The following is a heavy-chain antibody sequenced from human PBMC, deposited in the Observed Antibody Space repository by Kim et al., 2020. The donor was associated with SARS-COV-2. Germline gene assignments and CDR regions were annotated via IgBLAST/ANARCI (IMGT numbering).Heavy chain of an antibody. CDR2: IIPIFGKA. Sequence: SVKVSCKASGGTFSSYAISWVRQAPGQGLEGMGGIIPIFGKANYAQKFKGRVTITADESTSTAYMERSSLRSEDTAVYYCARDREITGTTPWFDPWGQGTLVTVSS. J-gene: IGHJ5*02. CDR1: GGTFSSYA. D-gene: IGHD1-7*01. V-gene: IGHV1-69*13. CDR3: ARDREITGTTPWFDP.